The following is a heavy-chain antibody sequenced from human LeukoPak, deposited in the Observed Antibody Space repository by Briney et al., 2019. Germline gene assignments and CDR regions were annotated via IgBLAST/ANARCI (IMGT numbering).Heavy chain of an antibody. J-gene: IGHJ4*02. V-gene: IGHV6-1*01. D-gene: IGHD6-19*01. CDR1: GDSVSSNSAA. CDR2: TYYRSKWYN. Sequence: SQTLSLTCAISGDSVSSNSAAWNWIRQSPSRGHEWLGRTYYRSKWYNEYAVSVKSRITINPDTSKNHFSLQLNSVTPDDTAVYYCARDSYTSGWYGTDYWGQGTLVTVSS. CDR3: ARDSYTSGWYGTDY.